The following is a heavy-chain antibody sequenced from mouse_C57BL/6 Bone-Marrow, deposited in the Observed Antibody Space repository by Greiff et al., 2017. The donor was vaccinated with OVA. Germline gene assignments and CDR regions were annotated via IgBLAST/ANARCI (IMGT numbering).Heavy chain of an antibody. CDR1: GYTFTSYG. D-gene: IGHD2-3*01. CDR3: ARRRIYDGYLAWFAY. Sequence: VKLMESGAELARPGASVQLSCKASGYTFTSYGISWVKQRTGQGLEWIGEIYPRSGNTSYNEKFKGKATLTADKSSSTAYMELRSLTSEDSAVYFCARRRIYDGYLAWFAYWGQGTLVTVSA. CDR2: IYPRSGNT. V-gene: IGHV1-81*01. J-gene: IGHJ3*01.